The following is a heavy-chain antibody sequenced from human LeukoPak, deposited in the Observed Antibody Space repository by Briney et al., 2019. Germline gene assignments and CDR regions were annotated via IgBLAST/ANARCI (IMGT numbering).Heavy chain of an antibody. CDR3: ASGICSSPYNTS. CDR1: GFNVSTSY. Sequence: GGALCPFGAASGFNVSTSYINLVRQAPGKGLEWVSFITGSSSYIYYTDSVKSRFTISRDNAKNSLFLQMNSLRDEDAAVYYCASGICSSPYNTSWGQRTLVTVSS. J-gene: IGHJ4*02. V-gene: IGHV3-21*01. CDR2: ITGSSSYI. D-gene: IGHD6-6*01.